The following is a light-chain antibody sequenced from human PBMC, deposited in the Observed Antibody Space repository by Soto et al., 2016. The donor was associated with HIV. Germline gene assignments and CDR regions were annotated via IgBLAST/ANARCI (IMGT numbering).Light chain of an antibody. CDR1: QSLLHTDGKTY. J-gene: IGKJ2*01. Sequence: DIVLTQTPLSLSVTVGQPASISCKSTQSLLHTDGKTYLYWLLQKPGQPPQLLIHTVSTRFSGVSDRFIGSGSGTDFTLTISRVEAEDVGVYYCMQGIHLPYTFGQGTKLEIK. CDR2: TVS. V-gene: IGKV2-29*03. CDR3: MQGIHLPYT.